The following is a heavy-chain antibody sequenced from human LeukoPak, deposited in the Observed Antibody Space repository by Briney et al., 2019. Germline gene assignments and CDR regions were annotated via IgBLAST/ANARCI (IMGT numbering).Heavy chain of an antibody. Sequence: SETLSLTCTVSGGSISSYYWSWIRQPPGKGLEGIGYIYYSGSTNYNPSLKSRVTISVDTSKNQFSLKLSSVTAADTAVYYCASNYGDYAPFDYWGQGTLVTVSS. D-gene: IGHD4-17*01. J-gene: IGHJ4*02. CDR1: GGSISSYY. CDR3: ASNYGDYAPFDY. CDR2: IYYSGST. V-gene: IGHV4-59*01.